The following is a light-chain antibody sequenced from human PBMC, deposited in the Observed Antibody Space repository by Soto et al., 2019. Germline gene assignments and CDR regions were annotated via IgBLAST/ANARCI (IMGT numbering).Light chain of an antibody. Sequence: QSVLTQPASVSGSPGQSITISCTGTSSDVGGYNYVSWYQHHPGKAPKLMIYDVSNRPSGVSNRFSGSKSGNTASLSISGLQPEDEPDYYCSSYSTSNTRQIVCGTGTKVTVL. CDR2: DVS. CDR1: SSDVGGYNY. J-gene: IGLJ1*01. V-gene: IGLV2-14*03. CDR3: SSYSTSNTRQIV.